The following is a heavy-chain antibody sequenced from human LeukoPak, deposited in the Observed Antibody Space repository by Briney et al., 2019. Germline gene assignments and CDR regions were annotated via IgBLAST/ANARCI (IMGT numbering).Heavy chain of an antibody. D-gene: IGHD2-15*01. CDR3: ARLGLPFDY. CDR2: ISYSGTT. J-gene: IGHJ4*02. V-gene: IGHV4-59*01. Sequence: SETLSLTCSVSGGSISNYYWTWIRQPPGKGPEWIGYISYSGTTNYNPSLKSRVTISVDTSKSQFSLKLTSVTAADTAVYYCARLGLPFDYWGQGTLVTVSS. CDR1: GGSISNYY.